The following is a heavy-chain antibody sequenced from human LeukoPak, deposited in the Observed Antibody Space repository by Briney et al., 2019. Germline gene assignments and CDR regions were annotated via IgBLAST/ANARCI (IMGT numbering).Heavy chain of an antibody. Sequence: PSETLSLTCTVSGGSISSSSYHWGRQRPPPGQGLEWLGSIYYSGSTYYNPSLKSRVTISVETSKIQFSLKLSSVTAADTAVYYCARHPRIAAAADYWGQGTLVTVSS. CDR2: IYYSGST. CDR1: GGSISSSSYH. J-gene: IGHJ4*02. V-gene: IGHV4-39*01. CDR3: ARHPRIAAAADY. D-gene: IGHD6-13*01.